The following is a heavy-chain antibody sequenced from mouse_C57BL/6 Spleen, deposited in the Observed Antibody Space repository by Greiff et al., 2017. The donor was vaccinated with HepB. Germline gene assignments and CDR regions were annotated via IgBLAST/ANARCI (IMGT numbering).Heavy chain of an antibody. D-gene: IGHD1-1*01. V-gene: IGHV1-59*01. Sequence: QVQLKQPGAELVRPGTSVKLSCKASGYTFTSYWMHWVKQRPGQGLEWIGVIDPSDSYTNYNQKFKGKATLTVDTSSSTAYMQLSSLTSEDSAVYYCARSGYGTLYWYFDVWGTGTTVTVSA. CDR2: IDPSDSYT. CDR1: GYTFTSYW. CDR3: ARSGYGTLYWYFDV. J-gene: IGHJ1*03.